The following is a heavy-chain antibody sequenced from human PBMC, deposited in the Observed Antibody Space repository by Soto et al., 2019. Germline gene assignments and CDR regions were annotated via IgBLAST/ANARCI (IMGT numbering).Heavy chain of an antibody. CDR3: ARVSVDVPE. CDR1: GVTFSSET. D-gene: IGHD5-12*01. V-gene: IGHV1-69*01. CDR2: IIPLFGTA. Sequence: QVQLVQSGADVKKPGSSVKVSCQASGVTFSSETLGWVRQAPGQGLEWVGGIIPLFGTASYAQKFQGRVTITADESTSTVYMELSSLRSDDTAVYYCARVSVDVPEWGQGTLITVSS. J-gene: IGHJ4*02.